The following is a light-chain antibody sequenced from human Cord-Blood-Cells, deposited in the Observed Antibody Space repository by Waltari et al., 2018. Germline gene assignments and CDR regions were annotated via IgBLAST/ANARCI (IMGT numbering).Light chain of an antibody. J-gene: IGLJ3*02. CDR2: EGS. CDR1: SSDVGSYNL. Sequence: QSALTQPASVPGSPGQSITTSCPGTSSDVGSYNLVSWYQQHPGKAPKLMIYEGSKRPSGVSNRFSGSKSGNTASLTISGLQAEDEADYYCCSYAGSSTWVFGGGTKLTVL. V-gene: IGLV2-23*01. CDR3: CSYAGSSTWV.